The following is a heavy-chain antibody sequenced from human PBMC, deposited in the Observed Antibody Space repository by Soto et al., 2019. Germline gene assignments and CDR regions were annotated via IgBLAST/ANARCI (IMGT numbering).Heavy chain of an antibody. CDR3: ATASSSSTPRGWSDP. Sequence: GASVKVSCKASGGTFSSYTISWVRQAPGQGLEWMGRIIPIHGIANYAQKFQGRVTMTEDTSTDTAYMELSSLRSEDTAVYYCATASSSSTPRGWSDPWGQGTLVTVSS. CDR1: GGTFSSYT. D-gene: IGHD6-13*01. V-gene: IGHV1-69*02. J-gene: IGHJ5*02. CDR2: IIPIHGIA.